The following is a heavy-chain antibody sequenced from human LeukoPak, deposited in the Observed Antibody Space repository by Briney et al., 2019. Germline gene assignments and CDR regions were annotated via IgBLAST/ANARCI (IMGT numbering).Heavy chain of an antibody. CDR2: IFYTGST. J-gene: IGHJ4*02. D-gene: IGHD5-12*01. CDR1: GGSIRSSGHY. Sequence: SETLSLTCTVSGGSIRSSGHYWDWIRQPPGKGLEWVGSIFYTGSTYYNPSLKSRVTISADTSKNHFSLKVSSVTAADTAVYYCARPSGYSGYDYGYWGQGTLVSVSS. V-gene: IGHV4-39*02. CDR3: ARPSGYSGYDYGY.